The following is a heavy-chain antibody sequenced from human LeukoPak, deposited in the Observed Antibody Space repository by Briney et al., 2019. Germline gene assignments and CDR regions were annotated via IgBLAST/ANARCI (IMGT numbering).Heavy chain of an antibody. J-gene: IGHJ4*02. CDR3: ARDTSGYDPY. V-gene: IGHV3-7*05. D-gene: IGHD5-12*01. CDR1: GFTFTTYS. CDR2: VEKDGRGK. Sequence: GGSLRLSCAASGFTFTTYSMSWVRQAPGKGLEGVANVEKDGRGKNYVDSVKGRFTISRDNAKNSVYLQMNSLRAEDTAVYYCARDTSGYDPYWGQGTLVTVSS.